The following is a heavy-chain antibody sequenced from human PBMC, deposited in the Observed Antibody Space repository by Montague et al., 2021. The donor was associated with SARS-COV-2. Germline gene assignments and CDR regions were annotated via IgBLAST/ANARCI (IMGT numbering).Heavy chain of an antibody. J-gene: IGHJ4*02. CDR1: DGSISHYY. V-gene: IGHV4-59*08. CDR2: IHFSGST. Sequence: SETLSLTCTVSDGSISHYYWNWIRQPPGKGLEWIVYIHFSGSTNYNPSLKSRVAISLDSSENQFSLKLSSVTAADTAVYYCSRHPPGSARGEYWGQGILVTVSS. D-gene: IGHD2-15*01. CDR3: SRHPPGSARGEY.